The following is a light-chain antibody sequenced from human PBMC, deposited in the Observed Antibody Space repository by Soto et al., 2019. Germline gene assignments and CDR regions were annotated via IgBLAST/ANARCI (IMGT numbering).Light chain of an antibody. CDR1: QSVLYSSNNKNY. J-gene: IGKJ2*01. CDR2: WAS. V-gene: IGKV4-1*01. Sequence: DIVMTQSPDSLAVSLGERATINCKSSQSVLYSSNNKNYLAWYQQKPGQPPKLLIYWASTRESGVPDRFSCSGSGTDFSLTISSLQADDVAVYYCQQYYSIPFTFGQGTKLEIK. CDR3: QQYYSIPFT.